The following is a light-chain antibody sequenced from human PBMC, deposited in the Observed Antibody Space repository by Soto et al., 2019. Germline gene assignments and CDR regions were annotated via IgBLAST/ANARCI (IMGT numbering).Light chain of an antibody. CDR3: QQSYSNPFT. Sequence: DIQMTQSPSSLSASVGDRVTVTCRSSQSIGGYLNWYQQKPGKAPKLLMHAASTLQSGVPSRFSGSGSGTDYTLTISSLQPEDFATYCCQQSYSNPFTFGPGTKVDSK. V-gene: IGKV1-39*01. CDR2: AAS. CDR1: QSIGGY. J-gene: IGKJ3*01.